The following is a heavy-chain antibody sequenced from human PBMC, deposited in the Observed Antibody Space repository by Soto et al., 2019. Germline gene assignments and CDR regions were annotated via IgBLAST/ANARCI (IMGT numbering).Heavy chain of an antibody. CDR3: ARSGSGSGSYYRNWFDP. V-gene: IGHV4-4*07. Sequence: PSETLSLTXTVSGGSISSYYWSWIRQPAGKGLEWIGRIYTSGSTNYNPSLKSRVTMLVDTSKNQFSLKLSSVTAADTAVYYCARSGSGSGSYYRNWFDPWGQGTLVTVSS. D-gene: IGHD3-10*01. CDR1: GGSISSYY. CDR2: IYTSGST. J-gene: IGHJ5*02.